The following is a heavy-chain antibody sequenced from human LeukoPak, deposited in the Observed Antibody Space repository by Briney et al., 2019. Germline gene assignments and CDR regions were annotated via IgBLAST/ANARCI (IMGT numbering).Heavy chain of an antibody. J-gene: IGHJ4*02. CDR2: MKEDGTEQ. Sequence: GGSLRLSCAASGFIFKYYWMAWVRQAPGKGLEWVAHMKEDGTEQYYVDSVKGRFTISRDNAKNSLYLQMNSLRAEDTAVYYCALTYGSGSYDYWGQGTLVTVSS. CDR3: ALTYGSGSYDY. V-gene: IGHV3-7*01. D-gene: IGHD3-10*01. CDR1: GFIFKYYW.